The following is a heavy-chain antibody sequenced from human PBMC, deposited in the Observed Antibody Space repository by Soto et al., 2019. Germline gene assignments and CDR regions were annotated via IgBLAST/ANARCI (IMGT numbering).Heavy chain of an antibody. CDR2: INPKSGGT. Sequence: ASVKVSCKASGYSFTDYHIHWVRQAPGQGLEWLGRINPKSGGTSTAQKFQGWVTMTTDTSISTASMELTRLTSDDTAIYYCARGASTDCSNGVCSFFYNHDMDVWGQVTTVTISS. V-gene: IGHV1-2*04. J-gene: IGHJ6*02. D-gene: IGHD2-8*01. CDR3: ARGASTDCSNGVCSFFYNHDMDV. CDR1: GYSFTDYH.